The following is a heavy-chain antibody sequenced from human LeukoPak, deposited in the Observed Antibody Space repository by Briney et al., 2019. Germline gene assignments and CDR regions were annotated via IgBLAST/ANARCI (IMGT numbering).Heavy chain of an antibody. CDR2: IVVGSGNT. CDR1: GFTFTSSA. J-gene: IGHJ6*02. V-gene: IGHV1-58*02. D-gene: IGHD6-19*01. CDR3: AAGRSGWYYYYGMDV. Sequence: ASVKVSCKASGFTFTSSAMQWVRRARGQRLEWIGWIVVGSGNTNYAQKFQERVTITRDMSTSTAYMELSSLRSEDTAVYYCAAGRSGWYYYYGMDVWGQGTTVTVSS.